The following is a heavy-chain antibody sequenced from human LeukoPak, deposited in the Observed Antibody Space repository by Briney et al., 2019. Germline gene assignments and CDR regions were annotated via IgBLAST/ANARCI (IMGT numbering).Heavy chain of an antibody. CDR3: AKGTDRFDP. D-gene: IGHD3/OR15-3a*01. Sequence: GGSLTLSCAASGFTFSSYSMSWVRQAPGKGLEWVSVISGSGGSTYYPDSVKGRFTISKNNSKNKLYVQMYSMRAEDTGVYYCAKGTDRFDPWGQGTQVTVSS. CDR1: GFTFSSYS. J-gene: IGHJ5*02. CDR2: ISGSGGST. V-gene: IGHV3-23*01.